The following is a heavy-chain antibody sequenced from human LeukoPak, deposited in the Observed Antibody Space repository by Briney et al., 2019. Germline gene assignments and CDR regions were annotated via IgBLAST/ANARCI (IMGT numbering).Heavy chain of an antibody. D-gene: IGHD3-22*01. CDR1: GGSISSSSYY. CDR2: IYYSGST. Sequence: KSSETLSLTCTVPGGSISSSSYYWGWIRQPPGKGLEWIGSIYYSGSTYYNPSLKSRVTISVDTSKNQFSLKLSSVTAADTAVYYCGGITMIVVATPDAFDIWGQGTMVTVSS. V-gene: IGHV4-39*01. CDR3: GGITMIVVATPDAFDI. J-gene: IGHJ3*02.